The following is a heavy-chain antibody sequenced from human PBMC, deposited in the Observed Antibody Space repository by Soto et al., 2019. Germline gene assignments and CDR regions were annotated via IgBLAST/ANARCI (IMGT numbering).Heavy chain of an antibody. J-gene: IGHJ4*02. Sequence: SETLSLTCTVSGGSISSYYWSWIRQPPGKGLEWIGYIYYSGSTNYNPSLKSRVTISVDTSKNQFSLKLSSVTAADTAVYYCARQSSGWYGRGYFDYWGQGTLVTVSS. CDR1: GGSISSYY. D-gene: IGHD6-19*01. CDR2: IYYSGST. V-gene: IGHV4-59*08. CDR3: ARQSSGWYGRGYFDY.